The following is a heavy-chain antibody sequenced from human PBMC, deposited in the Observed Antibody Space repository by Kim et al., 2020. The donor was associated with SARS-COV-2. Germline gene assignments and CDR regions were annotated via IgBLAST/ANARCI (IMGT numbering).Heavy chain of an antibody. D-gene: IGHD6-13*01. CDR1: GYTFTSYA. J-gene: IGHJ4*02. CDR2: INSNTGNP. Sequence: ASVKVSCKTSGYTFTSYAVNWVRQAPGQGLEWMGWINSNTGNPTYAQDFTGRFVFSLDTSGSTAYLQISSLQAEDTAVYYCARDWENNIWYGLFDYWGQGTLVTVSS. V-gene: IGHV7-4-1*02. CDR3: ARDWENNIWYGLFDY.